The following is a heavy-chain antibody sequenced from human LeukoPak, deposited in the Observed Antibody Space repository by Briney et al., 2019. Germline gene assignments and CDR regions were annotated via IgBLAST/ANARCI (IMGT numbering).Heavy chain of an antibody. CDR3: AREWYGSDY. CDR2: IYHSGST. D-gene: IGHD2-15*01. J-gene: IGHJ4*02. CDR1: GGSISSGGYS. Sequence: SETLSLTCAVSGGSISSGGYSWSWIRQPPGKGLEWIGYIYHSGSTYYNPSLKSRVTISVDRSKNQFSLKLSSVTAADTAVYYCAREWYGSDYWGQGTLVTVSS. V-gene: IGHV4-30-2*01.